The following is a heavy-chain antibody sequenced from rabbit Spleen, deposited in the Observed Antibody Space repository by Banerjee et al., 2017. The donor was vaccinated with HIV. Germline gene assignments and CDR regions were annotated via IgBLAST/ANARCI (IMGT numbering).Heavy chain of an antibody. V-gene: IGHV1S45*01. D-gene: IGHD4-1*01. CDR1: GCSFSSSYY. Sequence: QEQLVESGGGLVQPEGSLTLTCTASGCSFSSSYYSCWVRKAPGKGLEWIGYIDAGGSGNTDYASWAKGRSTFSKTSSTTVTLQMTSLTAADTATYFCARDLTDAIGWNFGWWGQGTLVTVS. CDR2: IDAGGSGNT. CDR3: ARDLTDAIGWNFGW. J-gene: IGHJ3*01.